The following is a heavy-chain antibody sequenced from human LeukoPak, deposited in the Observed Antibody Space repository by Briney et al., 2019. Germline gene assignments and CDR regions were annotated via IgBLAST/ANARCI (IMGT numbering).Heavy chain of an antibody. J-gene: IGHJ4*02. CDR2: IYTSGST. Sequence: SETLSLTCTLTGVSISSYYWSWIRKPAGKELEWIGRIYTSGSTNYNPSLKSRVTMSVDTSKNQFSLKLSSVTAADTAVYYCARDEYYYDSSGSYYFDYWGQGTLVTVSS. CDR1: GVSISSYY. CDR3: ARDEYYYDSSGSYYFDY. V-gene: IGHV4-4*07. D-gene: IGHD3-22*01.